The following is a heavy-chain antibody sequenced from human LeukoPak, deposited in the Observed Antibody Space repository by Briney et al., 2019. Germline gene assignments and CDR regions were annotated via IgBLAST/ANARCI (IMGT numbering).Heavy chain of an antibody. Sequence: GASLRLSCAASGFTFSSYAMSWVRQAPGKGLEWVSAISGSGGSTYYADSVKGRFTISRDNSKNTLYLQMNSLRAEDTAVYYCAKQGPNTVTTEYAGFYIWGQGTMVTVSS. V-gene: IGHV3-23*01. D-gene: IGHD4-17*01. CDR1: GFTFSSYA. J-gene: IGHJ3*02. CDR2: ISGSGGST. CDR3: AKQGPNTVTTEYAGFYI.